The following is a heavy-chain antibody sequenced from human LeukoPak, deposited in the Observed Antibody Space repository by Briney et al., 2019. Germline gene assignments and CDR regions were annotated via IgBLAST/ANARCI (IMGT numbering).Heavy chain of an antibody. V-gene: IGHV3-21*01. CDR3: ARANYYYDSSVYAFDI. CDR2: ISSSSSYI. D-gene: IGHD3-22*01. J-gene: IGHJ3*02. CDR1: GFTFSSYG. Sequence: KPGGSLRLSCAASGFTFSSYGMNWVRQAPGKGLEWVSSISSSSSYIYYADSVKGRFTISRDNAKNSLYLQMNSLRAEDTAVYYCARANYYYDSSVYAFDIWGQGTMVTVSS.